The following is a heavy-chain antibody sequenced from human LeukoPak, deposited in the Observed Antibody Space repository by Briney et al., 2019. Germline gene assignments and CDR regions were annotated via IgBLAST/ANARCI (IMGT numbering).Heavy chain of an antibody. CDR1: GYTLTELS. CDR3: ARSSGSYSFDH. J-gene: IGHJ4*02. D-gene: IGHD1-26*01. V-gene: IGHV1-24*01. CDR2: IHPEDGET. Sequence: ASVKVSCKVSGYTLTELSMHWVRQTPGKGLEWMGGIHPEDGETIHVQKFRGRVTMTEDTSTDTVNMELSSLRSDDTAVYYCARSSGSYSFDHWGQGTLVTVSS.